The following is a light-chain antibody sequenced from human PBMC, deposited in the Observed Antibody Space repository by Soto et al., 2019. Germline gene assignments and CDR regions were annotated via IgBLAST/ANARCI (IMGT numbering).Light chain of an antibody. CDR1: RSVSSH. Sequence: EVVLTQSPATLSVSPGERATLSCRASRSVSSHLVWYQQKVGQAPRLLIYEASTRATGVPARFSGSGSGTEFTLTITSLQSEDSAIYYCQQYDDWWTFGQGTQVEIK. J-gene: IGKJ1*01. CDR3: QQYDDWWT. CDR2: EAS. V-gene: IGKV3-15*01.